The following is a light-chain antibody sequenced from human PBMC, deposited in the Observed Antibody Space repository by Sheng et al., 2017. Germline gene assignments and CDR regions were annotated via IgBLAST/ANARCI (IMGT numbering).Light chain of an antibody. Sequence: DIILTQSPATLSLSPGERATLSCRASRSVDTYLAWYQQKPGQAPRLLIYDASKRATGISARFSGSGSGTDFTLTISSLEPEDFAVYYCQQRSNWPITFGLGTRLEI. CDR1: RSVDTY. CDR3: QQRSNWPIT. CDR2: DAS. V-gene: IGKV3-11*01. J-gene: IGKJ5*01.